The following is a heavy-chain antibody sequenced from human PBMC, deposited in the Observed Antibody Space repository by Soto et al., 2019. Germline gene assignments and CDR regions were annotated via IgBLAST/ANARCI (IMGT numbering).Heavy chain of an antibody. CDR2: INHSGST. D-gene: IGHD1-1*01. Sequence: PSETLSLTCAVYGGSFSGYYWSWIRQPPGKGLEWIGEINHSGSTNYNPSLKSRVTISVDTSKNQFSLKLSSVTAADTAVYYCARGGRLTTSDGVFDYWGQGSLVIVSS. J-gene: IGHJ4*02. CDR3: ARGGRLTTSDGVFDY. V-gene: IGHV4-34*01. CDR1: GGSFSGYY.